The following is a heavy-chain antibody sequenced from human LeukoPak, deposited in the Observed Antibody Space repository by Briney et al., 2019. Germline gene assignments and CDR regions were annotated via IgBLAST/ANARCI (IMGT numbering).Heavy chain of an antibody. CDR3: ATLYCGGDCYSGFDY. J-gene: IGHJ4*02. D-gene: IGHD2-21*02. V-gene: IGHV1-46*01. Sequence: ASVKVSCKASGYTFITYYIHWVRQAPGQGLEWMAIINPSGGSTRYAQKFQGRVTMTEDTSTDTAYMELSSLRSEDTAVYYCATLYCGGDCYSGFDYWGQGTLVTVSS. CDR2: INPSGGST. CDR1: GYTFITYY.